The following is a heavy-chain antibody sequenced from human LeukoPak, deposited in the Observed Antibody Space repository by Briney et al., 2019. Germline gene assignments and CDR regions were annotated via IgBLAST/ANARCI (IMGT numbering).Heavy chain of an antibody. CDR1: GFTFTNYA. J-gene: IGHJ4*02. Sequence: PGGSLRLSCAASGFTFTNYAMSWVRQAPGKGLEWVSGISGGGGSTYYADSVKGRFTTSRDNSKNMLYLQMNSLSAEDTAVYYCARGPGYSSGWYVLSVDYWGQGTLVTVSS. CDR3: ARGPGYSSGWYVLSVDY. CDR2: ISGGGGST. D-gene: IGHD6-19*01. V-gene: IGHV3-23*01.